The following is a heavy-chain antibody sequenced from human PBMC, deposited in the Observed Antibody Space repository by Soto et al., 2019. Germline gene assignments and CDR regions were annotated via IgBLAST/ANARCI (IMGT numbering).Heavy chain of an antibody. CDR1: GFTFSIYW. V-gene: IGHV3-7*01. CDR3: ARDSVAGTGSD. D-gene: IGHD6-19*01. Sequence: EVQLVESGGGLVQPGGSLRLSCAASGFTFSIYWMSWVRQAPGKGLEWVANIKQDGSEKYYVDSVKGRFTISRDNAKNSLYLQMNSLRAEDTAVYYCARDSVAGTGSDWGQGTLVTVSS. J-gene: IGHJ4*02. CDR2: IKQDGSEK.